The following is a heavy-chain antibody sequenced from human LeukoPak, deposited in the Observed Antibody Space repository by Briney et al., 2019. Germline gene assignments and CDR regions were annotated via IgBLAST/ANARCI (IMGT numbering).Heavy chain of an antibody. D-gene: IGHD4-11*01. Sequence: MTSETLSLTCAVSGGSINNYYWSWIRQPAGKGLEWIGRIFTSGSTNYNASLKSRVTMSVDTSKNQFSQKLRSMTAADTAVYYCARAPVTVKDSFDIWGQGTMVTVSS. V-gene: IGHV4-4*07. J-gene: IGHJ3*02. CDR2: IFTSGST. CDR1: GGSINNYY. CDR3: ARAPVTVKDSFDI.